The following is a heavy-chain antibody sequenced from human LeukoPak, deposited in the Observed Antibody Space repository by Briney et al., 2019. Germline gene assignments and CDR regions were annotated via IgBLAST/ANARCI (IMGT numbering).Heavy chain of an antibody. CDR2: INTDGSKS. CDR3: VKSEARERAPPDS. J-gene: IGHJ4*02. Sequence: GGSLRLSCAASGFTFNRSSTHWVRQVPGKRLVWVAHINTDGSKSTYADSVTGRFTISRDNAQNSVYLQISSLTAEDTAVYYCVKSEARERAPPDSCGQGTLVTVSS. V-gene: IGHV3-74*03. D-gene: IGHD5-24*01. CDR1: GFTFNRSS.